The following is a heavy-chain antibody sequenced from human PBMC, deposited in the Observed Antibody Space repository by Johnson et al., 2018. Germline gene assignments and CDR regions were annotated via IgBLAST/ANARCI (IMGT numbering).Heavy chain of an antibody. V-gene: IGHV3-15*07. Sequence: EVQLVESGGGLIRXGGSLRLXCAASGFSFSDSWMNWVRQGPGKGLEWVGLIKRKSDGGTTHYAAPVEGRFNISRDDSRNTLYLQMNSLKAEDTAVYSGARGHYGMWGQGTMVTVSS. J-gene: IGHJ3*02. CDR1: GFSFSDSW. D-gene: IGHD4-17*01. CDR3: ARGHYGM. CDR2: IKRKSDGGTT.